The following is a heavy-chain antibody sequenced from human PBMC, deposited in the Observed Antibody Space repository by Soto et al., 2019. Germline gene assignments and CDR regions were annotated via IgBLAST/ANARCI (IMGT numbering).Heavy chain of an antibody. CDR3: ARGSYDSRDHDAFDI. Sequence: ASVKVSCKASGYTFTSYGISWVRHAPGQGLEWMGWISAYNGNTNYAQKLQGRVTMTTDTSTSTAYMELRSLRSDDTAVYYCARGSYDSRDHDAFDIWGQGTMVTVSS. V-gene: IGHV1-18*01. J-gene: IGHJ3*02. CDR1: GYTFTSYG. D-gene: IGHD3-22*01. CDR2: ISAYNGNT.